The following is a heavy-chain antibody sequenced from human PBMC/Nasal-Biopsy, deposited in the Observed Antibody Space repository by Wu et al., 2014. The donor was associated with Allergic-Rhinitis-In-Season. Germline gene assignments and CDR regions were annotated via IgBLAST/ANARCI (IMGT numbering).Heavy chain of an antibody. V-gene: IGHV4-61*07. CDR2: ST. J-gene: IGHJ3*02. CDR3: ARLSYYFGSGSERIVFNT. Sequence: STSYNPSLTSRVSISGDLSKNQFSLQMTSVTAADTAVYFCARLSYYFGSGSERIVFNTWGQGTMVTVSS. D-gene: IGHD3-10*01.